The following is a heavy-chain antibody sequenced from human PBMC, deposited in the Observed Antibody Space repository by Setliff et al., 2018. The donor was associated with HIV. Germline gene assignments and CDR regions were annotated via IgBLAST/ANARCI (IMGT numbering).Heavy chain of an antibody. CDR2: IKQDGSEK. CDR3: GRDRTPYYYDSSGFNWFDP. Sequence: GGSLRLSCAAPEFTFSGHLMSWVRQAPGKGLEWVANIKQDGSEKNYVDSVQGRFTISRDNSKNTVYLQMNSLRAEDTAVYYCGRDRTPYYYDSSGFNWFDPWGQGTLVTVSS. D-gene: IGHD3-22*01. J-gene: IGHJ5*02. V-gene: IGHV3-7*01. CDR1: EFTFSGHL.